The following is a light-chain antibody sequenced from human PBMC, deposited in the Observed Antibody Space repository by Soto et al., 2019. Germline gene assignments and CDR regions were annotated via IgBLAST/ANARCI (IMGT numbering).Light chain of an antibody. CDR1: QSVGSD. CDR3: QQRSNWPWT. V-gene: IGKV3-11*01. CDR2: DAS. Sequence: EIVMTQSPATLSVSPGERATLSCRASQSVGSDLAWYQQKPGQAPRLLIYDASNRATGIPARFSVSGSGTAFSLTISSLEPEDFAFYYCQQRSNWPWTFGQGTKVDIK. J-gene: IGKJ1*01.